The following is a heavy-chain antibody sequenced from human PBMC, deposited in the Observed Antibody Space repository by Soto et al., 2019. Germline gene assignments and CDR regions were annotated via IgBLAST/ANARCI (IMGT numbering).Heavy chain of an antibody. Sequence: ASVKVSCKASGYTFTGYYMHWVRQAPGQGLEWMGWINPNSGGTNYAQELQGRVTMTRDTSISTAYMELSRLRSDDTAVYYCALGASKLELRTFGIWGQGTLVTVSS. V-gene: IGHV1-2*02. J-gene: IGHJ4*02. CDR2: INPNSGGT. CDR1: GYTFTGYY. CDR3: ALGASKLELRTFGI. D-gene: IGHD1-7*01.